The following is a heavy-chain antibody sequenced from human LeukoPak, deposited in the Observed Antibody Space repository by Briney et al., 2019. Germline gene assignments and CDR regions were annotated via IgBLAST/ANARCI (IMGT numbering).Heavy chain of an antibody. V-gene: IGHV3-23*01. Sequence: PGGSLRLSCAASGFTVRSNYMSWPGQAPGKGLEWFSVISGSGGKTYYADSVKGRFTISRVNSKNTLYLQINSLRAEDTAVYYCARDPLPRRGDCCYSYVGVCGKGTTVTVSS. D-gene: IGHD3-10*01. CDR1: GFTVRSNY. CDR3: ARDPLPRRGDCCYSYVGV. CDR2: ISGSGGKT. J-gene: IGHJ6*03.